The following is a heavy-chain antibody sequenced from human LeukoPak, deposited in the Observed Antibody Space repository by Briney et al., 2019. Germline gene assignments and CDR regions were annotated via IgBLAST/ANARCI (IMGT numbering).Heavy chain of an antibody. V-gene: IGHV4-59*08. CDR1: GGSISNYF. CDR2: IYYTGST. D-gene: IGHD3-10*01. J-gene: IGHJ4*02. Sequence: SETLSLTCTVSGGSISNYFWSWVRQPPGKGLEWIGYIYYTGSTNYNPSLKSRVTISVDTSKNQFSLSLSSVTAADTAVYYWARYYYGSGSYQRYFDYWGQGTLVTVSS. CDR3: ARYYYGSGSYQRYFDY.